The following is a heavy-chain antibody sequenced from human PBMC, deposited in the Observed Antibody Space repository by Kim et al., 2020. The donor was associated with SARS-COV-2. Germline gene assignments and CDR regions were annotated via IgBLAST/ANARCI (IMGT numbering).Heavy chain of an antibody. J-gene: IGHJ4*02. CDR1: GYTFVSYA. V-gene: IGHV7-4-1*02. Sequence: ASVKVSCKASGYTFVSYAMNWVRQAPGQGLEWMGWINTNTGNPTNAQGFTGRFVFSLDTSVNTAYLQISSLKAEDTAVYYCARGWDHGDSLRYFDYWGQGTLGTVSS. D-gene: IGHD2-21*02. CDR3: ARGWDHGDSLRYFDY. CDR2: INTNTGNP.